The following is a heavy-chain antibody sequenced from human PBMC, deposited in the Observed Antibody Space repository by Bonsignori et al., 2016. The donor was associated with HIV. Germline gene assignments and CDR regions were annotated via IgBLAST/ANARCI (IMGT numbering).Heavy chain of an antibody. J-gene: IGHJ5*02. D-gene: IGHD6-13*01. Sequence: VRQAPGKGLEWVSSISSSSSYIYYADSVKGRFTISRDNAKNSLYLQMNSLRAEDTAVYYCARSGAAAANDGWFDPWGQGTLVTVSS. CDR2: ISSSSSYI. CDR3: ARSGAAAANDGWFDP. V-gene: IGHV3-21*01.